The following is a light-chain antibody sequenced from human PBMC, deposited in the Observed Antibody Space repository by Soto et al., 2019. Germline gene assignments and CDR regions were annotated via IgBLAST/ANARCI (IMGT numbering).Light chain of an antibody. V-gene: IGKV3-20*01. Sequence: EIVLTQSPGTLSLSPGERATLSCRASQSLSGSYLAWYQQKPGQAPRLLIFGASSRATGIPDRFGGSGSGTDFTLIISRLEPEDFAVYYCQQYGSSPETFGQGTKVEIK. CDR1: QSLSGSY. CDR2: GAS. CDR3: QQYGSSPET. J-gene: IGKJ1*01.